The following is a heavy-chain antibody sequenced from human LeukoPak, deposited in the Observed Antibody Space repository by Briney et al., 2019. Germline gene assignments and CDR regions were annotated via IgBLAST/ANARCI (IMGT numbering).Heavy chain of an antibody. CDR3: ARDSFNEGIAAAGNDY. CDR1: GATFSSYA. J-gene: IGHJ4*02. D-gene: IGHD6-13*01. Sequence: GSSVKVSCKASGATFSSYAISWVRQAPGQGLEWMGRIIPIFGIANYAQKFQGRVTITADKSTSTAYMELSSLRSEDTAVYYCARDSFNEGIAAAGNDYWGQGTLVTVSS. V-gene: IGHV1-69*04. CDR2: IIPIFGIA.